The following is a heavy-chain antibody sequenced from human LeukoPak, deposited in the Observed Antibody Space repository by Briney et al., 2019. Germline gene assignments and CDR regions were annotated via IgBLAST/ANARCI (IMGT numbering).Heavy chain of an antibody. V-gene: IGHV3-23*01. CDR2: ISGSGGST. Sequence: PGGSLRLSCAASGFTFSSYAMSWVRQAPGKGLEWVSAISGSGGSTYYADSVKGRFTISRDNSKNTLYLQMNSLRAEDTAVYYCAKLCYDILTGYVRWFQRDAFDIWGQGTMVTVSS. CDR1: GFTFSSYA. J-gene: IGHJ3*02. CDR3: AKLCYDILTGYVRWFQRDAFDI. D-gene: IGHD3-9*01.